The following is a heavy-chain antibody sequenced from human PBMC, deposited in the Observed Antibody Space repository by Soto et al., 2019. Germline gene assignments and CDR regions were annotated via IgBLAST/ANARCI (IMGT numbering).Heavy chain of an antibody. V-gene: IGHV3-30*18. CDR3: AKGGRQWLVTSDFNY. CDR1: GFTFTTYG. J-gene: IGHJ4*02. D-gene: IGHD6-19*01. Sequence: PGGSLRLSCAASGFTFTTYGMHWVRQAPGKGLEWVAVISHDGNNKYYADSVKGRFTISRDNSKNTLYLQMNSLRAEDTAVYYCAKGGRQWLVTSDFNYWGQGA. CDR2: ISHDGNNK.